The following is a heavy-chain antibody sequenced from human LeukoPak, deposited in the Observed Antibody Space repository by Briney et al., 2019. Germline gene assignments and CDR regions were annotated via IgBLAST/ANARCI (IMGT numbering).Heavy chain of an antibody. CDR3: ATGTAYCGGDCYSANFDY. J-gene: IGHJ4*02. CDR1: GYTLTELS. CDR2: FDPEDGET. V-gene: IGHV1-24*01. D-gene: IGHD2-21*02. Sequence: ASVKVSCKVSGYTLTELSMHWVRQAPGKGLEWMGGFDPEDGETIYAQKFQGRVTMTEDTSTDTAYMELSSLGSEDTAVYYCATGTAYCGGDCYSANFDYWGQGTLVTVSS.